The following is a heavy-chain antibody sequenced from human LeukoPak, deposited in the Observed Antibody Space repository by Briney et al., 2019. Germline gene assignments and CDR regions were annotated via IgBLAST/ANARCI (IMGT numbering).Heavy chain of an antibody. CDR2: IYYSGST. CDR3: AREDGSGWYGFDY. J-gene: IGHJ4*02. V-gene: IGHV4-61*10. D-gene: IGHD6-19*01. CDR1: GGSISSGSYY. Sequence: PSETLSLTCTVSGGSISSGSYYWSWIRQPAGKGLEWIGRIYYSGSTNYNPSLKSRVTISVDTSKNQFSLKLSSVTAADTAVYYCAREDGSGWYGFDYWGQGTLVTVSS.